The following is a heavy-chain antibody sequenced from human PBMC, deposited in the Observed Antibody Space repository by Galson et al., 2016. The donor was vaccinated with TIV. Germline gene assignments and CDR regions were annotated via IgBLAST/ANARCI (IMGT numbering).Heavy chain of an antibody. Sequence: TLSLTCTVSGGSMTNDDYYWSWVRQSPGKGLEWIGYIHYSGSTDYNPSLKNRVAISADTSKNQFSLNLNSVTAADTAVYYCVRKATSGGYVFDIWGQGTMVTVSS. D-gene: IGHD5-12*01. CDR3: VRKATSGGYVFDI. CDR1: GGSMTNDDYY. CDR2: IHYSGST. J-gene: IGHJ3*02. V-gene: IGHV4-30-4*08.